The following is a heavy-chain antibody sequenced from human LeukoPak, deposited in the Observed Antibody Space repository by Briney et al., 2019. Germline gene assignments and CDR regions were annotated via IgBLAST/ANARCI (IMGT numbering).Heavy chain of an antibody. V-gene: IGHV1-24*01. J-gene: IGHJ4*02. CDR2: YDPEDGET. Sequence: ASVKVSCRISGYTLIELSIHWVRQAPGKGLEWMGGYDPEDGETIYAPKFQGRVTMIEDASTDTAYMELNNLRSEDTAVYYCASGLHSSGYDYWGQGTLVTVSS. CDR1: GYTLIELS. D-gene: IGHD6-19*01. CDR3: ASGLHSSGYDY.